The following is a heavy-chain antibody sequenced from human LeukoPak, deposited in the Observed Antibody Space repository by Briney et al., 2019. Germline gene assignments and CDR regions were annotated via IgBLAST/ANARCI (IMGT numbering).Heavy chain of an antibody. J-gene: IGHJ3*02. CDR3: ARVLIWFGEMEAFDI. CDR2: ISSSSFI. CDR1: GFTFSSYS. V-gene: IGHV3-21*01. Sequence: SGGSLRLSCAASGFTFSSYSMNWVRQAPGKGLEWVSSISSSSFIYYADSVKGRFTISRDNAKNSLYQQMNSLRAEETAVYYCARVLIWFGEMEAFDIWGQGTMVTVSS. D-gene: IGHD3-10*01.